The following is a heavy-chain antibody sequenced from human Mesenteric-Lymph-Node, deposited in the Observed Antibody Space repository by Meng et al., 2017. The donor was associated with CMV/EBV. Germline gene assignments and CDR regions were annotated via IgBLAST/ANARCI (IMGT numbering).Heavy chain of an antibody. D-gene: IGHD1-26*01. CDR2: INPNTGGT. CDR1: GYTFTGYY. CDR3: ATHSSGTYYLLLDY. V-gene: IGHV1-2*02. Sequence: ASVKVSCKASGYTFTGYYMHWVRQAPGQGLEWMGWINPNTGGTTYAQRFQGRVTMTRDTSISTAYMDLSRLTSDDTAVYYCATHSSGTYYLLLDYWGQGTLVTVSS. J-gene: IGHJ4*02.